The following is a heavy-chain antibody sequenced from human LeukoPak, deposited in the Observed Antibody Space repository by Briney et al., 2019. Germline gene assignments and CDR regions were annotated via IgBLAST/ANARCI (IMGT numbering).Heavy chain of an antibody. D-gene: IGHD2-2*01. Sequence: SETLSLTCTVSGGSISSYYWSWIRQPPGKGLEWIGYIYYSGSTNYNPSLKSRVTISVDTSKNQFSLKLSSVTAADTAVYYCASSRPHIVVVPAAEFDYWAREPWSPSPQ. V-gene: IGHV4-59*01. J-gene: IGHJ4*02. CDR1: GGSISSYY. CDR2: IYYSGST. CDR3: ASSRPHIVVVPAAEFDY.